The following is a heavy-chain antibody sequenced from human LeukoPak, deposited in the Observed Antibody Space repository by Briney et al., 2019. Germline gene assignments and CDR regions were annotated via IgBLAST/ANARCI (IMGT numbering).Heavy chain of an antibody. V-gene: IGHV7-4-1*02. D-gene: IGHD2-21*02. CDR3: ARDSALCGGDCYSDFDY. J-gene: IGHJ4*02. CDR2: INTNAGNP. CDR1: GYTFTSYA. Sequence: ASVKVSRKASGYTFTSYAMNWVRQAPGQGLEWMGWINTNAGNPTYAQGFTGRFVFSLDTSVSTAYLQISSLKAEDTAVYYCARDSALCGGDCYSDFDYWGQGTLVTVSS.